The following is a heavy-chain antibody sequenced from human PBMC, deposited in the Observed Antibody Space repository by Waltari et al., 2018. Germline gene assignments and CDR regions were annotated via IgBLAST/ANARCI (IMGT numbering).Heavy chain of an antibody. J-gene: IGHJ4*02. CDR2: ISYDGSNK. CDR3: ASDEWPAAIGPFDY. CDR1: GFTFSSYA. V-gene: IGHV3-30*01. Sequence: QVQLVESGGGVVQPGRSLRLSCAASGFTFSSYAMHWVRQAPGKGLEWVAVISYDGSNKYYADSVKGRFTISRDNSKNTLYLQMNSLRAEDTAVYYCASDEWPAAIGPFDYWGQGTLVTVSS. D-gene: IGHD2-2*02.